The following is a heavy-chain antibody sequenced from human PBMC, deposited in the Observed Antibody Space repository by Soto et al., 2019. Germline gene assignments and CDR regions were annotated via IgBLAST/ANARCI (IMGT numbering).Heavy chain of an antibody. CDR2: IYPGDSDT. J-gene: IGHJ4*02. Sequence: GESLKISCKGSGYSFTSYWIGWVRQMPGKGLEWMGIIYPGDSDTRYSPSFQGQVTISADKSISTAYLQWSSLKASDTAMYYCARSPDHTYYYDSSGYYLAYWGQGTLVTSPQ. CDR3: ARSPDHTYYYDSSGYYLAY. CDR1: GYSFTSYW. D-gene: IGHD3-22*01. V-gene: IGHV5-51*01.